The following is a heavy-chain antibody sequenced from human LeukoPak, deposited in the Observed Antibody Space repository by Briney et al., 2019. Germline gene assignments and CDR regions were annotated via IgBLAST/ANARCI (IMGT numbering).Heavy chain of an antibody. CDR2: INPSGGST. J-gene: IGHJ4*02. V-gene: IGHV1-46*01. Sequence: ASVKVSCKASGYTFTGYYMHWVRQAPGQGLEWMGIINPSGGSTSNAQKFQGRVTMTRDMSTSTVYMEVSSLRSEDTAVYYCAKERTPSVDIVSTGRLGYYFDYWGQGTLVTVSS. D-gene: IGHD5/OR15-5a*01. CDR1: GYTFTGYY. CDR3: AKERTPSVDIVSTGRLGYYFDY.